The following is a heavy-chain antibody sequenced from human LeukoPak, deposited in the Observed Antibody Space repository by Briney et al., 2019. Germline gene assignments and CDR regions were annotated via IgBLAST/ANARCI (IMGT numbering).Heavy chain of an antibody. V-gene: IGHV1-69*04. CDR3: ARDRRGYGGNFDY. J-gene: IGHJ4*02. D-gene: IGHD4-23*01. CDR2: IIPILGIA. Sequence: ASVKVSCKASGGTFSSYAISWVRQAPGQGLEWMGRIIPILGIANYAQKFQGRVTITADKSTSTAYMELSSLRSEDTAVYYCARDRRGYGGNFDYWGQGTLVTVSS. CDR1: GGTFSSYA.